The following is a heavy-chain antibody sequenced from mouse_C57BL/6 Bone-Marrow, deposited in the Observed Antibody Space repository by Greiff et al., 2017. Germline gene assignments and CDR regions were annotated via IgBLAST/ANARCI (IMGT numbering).Heavy chain of an antibody. CDR1: GYTFTSYG. CDR2: IYPRRGNT. D-gene: IGHD2-4*01. CDR3: ARHYDYAWFAY. V-gene: IGHV1-81*01. Sequence: QVQLQQSGAELARPGASVKLSCKASGYTFTSYGISWVKQRTGQGLEWIGEIYPRRGNTYYNEKFKGKATLTAAKSSSTAYIELRSLTSEDSAVYFCARHYDYAWFAYWGQGTLVTVSA. J-gene: IGHJ3*01.